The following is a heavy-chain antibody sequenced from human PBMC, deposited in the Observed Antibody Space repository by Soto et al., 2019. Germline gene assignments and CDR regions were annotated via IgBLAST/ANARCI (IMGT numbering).Heavy chain of an antibody. J-gene: IGHJ4*01. V-gene: IGHV4-30-2*01. Sequence: QVQLQESGSGLVKPSHTLVLTCTVSGDSISRDGSSWSWLRQPPGKGLEWIGYIYHSGATYYNPSLKSRVTTSVDKAKNQFSLGLASVTAADTAVYYFAREMSYYFDSWGHGTLVTVSA. CDR1: GDSISRDGSS. CDR3: AREMSYYFDS. CDR2: IYHSGAT.